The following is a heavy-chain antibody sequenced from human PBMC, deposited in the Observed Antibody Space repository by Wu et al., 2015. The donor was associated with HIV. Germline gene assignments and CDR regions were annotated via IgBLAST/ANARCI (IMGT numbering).Heavy chain of an antibody. D-gene: IGHD3-3*02. V-gene: IGHV1-2*02. Sequence: QVQLVQSGAEVKKPGASVKVSCKASGYTFTGYYIHWVRQAPGQGLEWMGWINPESGDTNYAQTFKGRITMTRDTSINTAYMVLTGLKSNDTALYFCARDWQFHVIFDDYYIDVWGKGTTVIVSS. CDR3: ARDWQFHVIFDDYYIDV. CDR1: GYTFTGYY. J-gene: IGHJ6*03. CDR2: INPESGDT.